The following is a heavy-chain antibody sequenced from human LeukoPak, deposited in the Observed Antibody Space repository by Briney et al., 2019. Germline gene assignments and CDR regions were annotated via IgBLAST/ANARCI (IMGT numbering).Heavy chain of an antibody. CDR1: GGSISSYY. CDR2: IYYSGST. Sequence: PSETLSLTCTVSGGSISSYYWSWIRQPPGKGLEWIGYIYYSGSTNYNPSLKSRVTMSVDKSKNQFSLKLSSVTAADTAVYYCARALRDHKLGMTYYFDYWGQGTLVTVSS. V-gene: IGHV4-59*12. CDR3: ARALRDHKLGMTYYFDY. J-gene: IGHJ4*02. D-gene: IGHD7-27*01.